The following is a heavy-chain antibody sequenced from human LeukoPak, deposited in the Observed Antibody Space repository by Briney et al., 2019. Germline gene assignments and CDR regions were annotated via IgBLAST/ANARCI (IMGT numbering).Heavy chain of an antibody. J-gene: IGHJ3*02. CDR1: VGTFTSYA. CDR2: IIPIFGTA. D-gene: IGHD1-26*01. V-gene: IGHV1-69*13. Sequence: ASVKVSCKASVGTFTSYAISWVRQAPGQGLEGMGGIIPIFGTANYAQKFQGRVTITADESTSTAYMEQSSLRSADTAVYYCASGGLEWELRAGDAFDIWGQGTMVTVSS. CDR3: ASGGLEWELRAGDAFDI.